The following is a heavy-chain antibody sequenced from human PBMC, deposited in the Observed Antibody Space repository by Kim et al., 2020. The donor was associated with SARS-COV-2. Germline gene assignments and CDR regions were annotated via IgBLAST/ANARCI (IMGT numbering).Heavy chain of an antibody. Sequence: ASVKVSCKASGYTFTSYGISWVRQAPGQGLEWMGWISAYNGNTNYAQKLQGRVTMTTDTSTSTAYMELRSLRSDDTAVYYCARVEYYGSGSYNNWFDPWGQGTLVTVSS. V-gene: IGHV1-18*04. D-gene: IGHD3-10*01. CDR3: ARVEYYGSGSYNNWFDP. CDR2: ISAYNGNT. J-gene: IGHJ5*02. CDR1: GYTFTSYG.